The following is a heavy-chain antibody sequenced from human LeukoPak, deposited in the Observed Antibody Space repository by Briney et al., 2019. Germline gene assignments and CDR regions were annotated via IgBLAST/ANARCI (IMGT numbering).Heavy chain of an antibody. V-gene: IGHV1-8*01. CDR1: GYTFASYD. Sequence: ASVKVSCKASGYTFASYDISWVRQATGQGLEWMGWMNPNSGNTGYAQKFQGRVTMTRNTSISTAYMELSSLRSEDTAVYYCARVFSTTIFGVVIGYYYGMDVWGQGTTVTVSS. J-gene: IGHJ6*02. D-gene: IGHD3-3*01. CDR2: MNPNSGNT. CDR3: ARVFSTTIFGVVIGYYYGMDV.